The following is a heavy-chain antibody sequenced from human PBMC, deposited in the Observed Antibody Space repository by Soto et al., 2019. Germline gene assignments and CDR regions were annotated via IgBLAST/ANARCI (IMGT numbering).Heavy chain of an antibody. V-gene: IGHV1-46*01. J-gene: IGHJ1*01. Sequence: GASVKVSCKASGYIFTAYSMHWVRQAPGQGLEWMGVVNPSGGSTNYAQKFQGRITTTRDTSTSTVYMDLSSLTSEDTAVYYCAREENCSDGICYSEYFQRWGQGTLVTVSS. CDR3: AREENCSDGICYSEYFQR. CDR2: VNPSGGST. CDR1: GYIFTAYS. D-gene: IGHD2-15*01.